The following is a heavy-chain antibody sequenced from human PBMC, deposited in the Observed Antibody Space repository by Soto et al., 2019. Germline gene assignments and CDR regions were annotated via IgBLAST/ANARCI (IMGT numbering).Heavy chain of an antibody. CDR2: VSGYDGDT. D-gene: IGHD3-10*01. CDR1: GYTFTSYH. CDR3: AKAVRVATIPGPGTSFDY. Sequence: QGQLLQSGAEVKKPGASVSVSCKASGYTFTSYHIAWVRQAPGQGLEWMGSVSGYDGDTNYAQSFQGRVTMTTDPFTKAAYKDLRTLRSDATAVYFSAKAVRVATIPGPGTSFDYWGQGTLVTVSS. J-gene: IGHJ4*02. V-gene: IGHV1-18*01.